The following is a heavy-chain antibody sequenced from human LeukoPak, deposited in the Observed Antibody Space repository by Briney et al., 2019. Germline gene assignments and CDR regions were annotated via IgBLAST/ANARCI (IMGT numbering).Heavy chain of an antibody. V-gene: IGHV3-23*01. CDR3: AKDLIAAAGTRPPYYMDV. J-gene: IGHJ6*03. Sequence: GGSLRLSCAASGFTVSSNYMSWVRQAPGKGLGWVLAISGSDGSTYYADSVKGRFTISRDNSKNTLYLQMNSLRAEDTAVYYCAKDLIAAAGTRPPYYMDVWGKGTTVTVSS. CDR1: GFTVSSNY. CDR2: ISGSDGST. D-gene: IGHD6-13*01.